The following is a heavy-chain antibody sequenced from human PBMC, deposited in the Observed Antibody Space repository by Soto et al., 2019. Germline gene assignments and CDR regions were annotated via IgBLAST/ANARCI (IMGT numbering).Heavy chain of an antibody. D-gene: IGHD2-8*01. CDR2: INHSGST. CDR3: ARVYCTNGVCYTGWFDP. CDR1: GGSFSGYY. Sequence: PSETLSLTCAVCGGSFSGYYWSWIRQPPGKGLEWIGEINHSGSTNYNPSLKSRVTISVDTSKNQFSLKLSSVTAADTAVYYCARVYCTNGVCYTGWFDPWGQGTLVTVSS. V-gene: IGHV4-34*01. J-gene: IGHJ5*02.